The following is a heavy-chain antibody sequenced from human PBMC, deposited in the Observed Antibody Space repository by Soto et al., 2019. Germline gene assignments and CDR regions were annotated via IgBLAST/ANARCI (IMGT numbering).Heavy chain of an antibody. J-gene: IGHJ4*02. CDR3: ARAYGKYFDS. CDR1: GYSFTTYW. V-gene: IGHV5-51*01. Sequence: GESLKISCKGSGYSFTTYWIGWVRQMPGKGLEWVGIIYPADSDTRYSPSFQGQVTISADKFINTSYLQWRSLKASDTAMYYCARAYGKYFDSWGQGTLVTASS. CDR2: IYPADSDT. D-gene: IGHD3-10*01.